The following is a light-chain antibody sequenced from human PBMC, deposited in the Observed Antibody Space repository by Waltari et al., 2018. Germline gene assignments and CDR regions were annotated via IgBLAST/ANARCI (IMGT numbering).Light chain of an antibody. V-gene: IGLV1-40*01. CDR2: GTS. J-gene: IGLJ2*01. CDR3: QSYDSSMSGFVV. Sequence: QSVLTQPPSVSGAPGQRVTLSCTGRSSNIGAGYDVHWYQHLPGTAPKLHIYGTSNRPSGVPDRFSGSKSGTSASLAITGLQAEDEADYYCQSYDSSMSGFVVFGGGTKLTVL. CDR1: SSNIGAGYD.